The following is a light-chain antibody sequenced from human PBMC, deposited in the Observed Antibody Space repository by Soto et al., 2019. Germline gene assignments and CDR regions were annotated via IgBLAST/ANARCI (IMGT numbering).Light chain of an antibody. CDR2: KAS. Sequence: DIQMTQSPSTLSASVGDSVTITCRASESISSWLAWFQQKPGKAPKLLIQKASILESGVPSMFSGSESGTEFTLTISSLQPDDFATYFCQQYSAKWSFGQGTKVEIK. V-gene: IGKV1-5*03. CDR3: QQYSAKWS. CDR1: ESISSW. J-gene: IGKJ1*01.